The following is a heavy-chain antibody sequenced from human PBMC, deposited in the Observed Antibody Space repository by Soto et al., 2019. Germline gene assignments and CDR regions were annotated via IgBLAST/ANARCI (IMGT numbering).Heavy chain of an antibody. V-gene: IGHV4-4*02. Sequence: SETLSLTCAVSGGSISSSNWWSWVRQPPGKGLEWIGEIYHSGSTNYNPSLKSRVTISVDKSKNQFSLKLSSVTAADTAVYYCASQKKSDYGMDPTFDYWGQGTLVTVSS. CDR3: ASQKKSDYGMDPTFDY. J-gene: IGHJ4*02. D-gene: IGHD4-17*01. CDR1: GGSISSSNW. CDR2: IYHSGST.